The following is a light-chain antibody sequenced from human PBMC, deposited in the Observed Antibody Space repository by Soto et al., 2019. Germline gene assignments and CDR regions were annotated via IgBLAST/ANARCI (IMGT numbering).Light chain of an antibody. CDR2: LGS. Sequence: SPFSPTDSPRNPAAISCRSPESLLHNNGYNYLDWYMQKPGQSPQLLIYLGSNRASGVPDRFSGSGSGTDFTLNINRVEAEDVGTYYCLQALQSLTFGQGTRLEIK. CDR3: LQALQSLT. CDR1: ESLLHNNGYNY. J-gene: IGKJ5*01. V-gene: IGKV2-28*01.